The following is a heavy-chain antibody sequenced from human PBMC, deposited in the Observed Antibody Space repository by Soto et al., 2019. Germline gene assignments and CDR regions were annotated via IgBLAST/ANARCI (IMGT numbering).Heavy chain of an antibody. V-gene: IGHV3-15*01. CDR2: IKSRTYGGTT. CDR1: GFIFNDAW. D-gene: IGHD2-8*01. CDR3: TQVPAIGVPGA. J-gene: IGHJ5*02. Sequence: PGGSLRLSCAASGFIFNDAWMTWVRQAPGKGLEWVGRIKSRTYGGTTEYAAPVKGRFSITRDDSKNTLYLQMNSLKIEDPAVYYCTQVPAIGVPGAWGQGTLVTVSS.